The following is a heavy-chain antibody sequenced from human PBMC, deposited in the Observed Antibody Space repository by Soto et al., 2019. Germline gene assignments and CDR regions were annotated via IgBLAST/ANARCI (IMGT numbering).Heavy chain of an antibody. D-gene: IGHD3-3*01. V-gene: IGHV4-59*01. J-gene: IGHJ5*02. CDR3: ARSAIFGVVIGWFDP. CDR2: IYYSGST. Sequence: PSETLSLTCTVSGGSISSYYWSWIRQPPGKGLEWIGYIYYSGSTNYNPSLKSRVTISVDTSKNQFSLKLSSVTAADTAVYYCARSAIFGVVIGWFDPWGQATLLTVSS. CDR1: GGSISSYY.